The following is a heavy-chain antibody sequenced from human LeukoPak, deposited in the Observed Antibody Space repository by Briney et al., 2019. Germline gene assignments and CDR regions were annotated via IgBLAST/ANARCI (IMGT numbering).Heavy chain of an antibody. Sequence: SETLSLTCTVSGGSISSGGYYWSWIRQHPGKGLEWIGYIYYSGSTYYNPSLKSRVTISVDTSKNQFSLKLSSVTAADTAVYYCARGLGGYYGSGSYHNVDYWGQGTLVTVFS. CDR1: GGSISSGGYY. V-gene: IGHV4-31*03. CDR2: IYYSGST. J-gene: IGHJ4*02. D-gene: IGHD3-10*01. CDR3: ARGLGGYYGSGSYHNVDY.